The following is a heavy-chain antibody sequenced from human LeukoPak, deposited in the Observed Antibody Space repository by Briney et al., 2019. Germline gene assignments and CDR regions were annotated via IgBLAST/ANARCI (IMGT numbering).Heavy chain of an antibody. CDR3: ARGPLSNFDY. CDR1: GFEFNIYG. V-gene: IGHV3-21*01. Sequence: GGSLRLSCAASGFEFNIYGMNWVRQAPGKGLEWVSSISSSSSYIYYADSVKGRFTISRDNAKNSLYLQMNSLRAEDTAVYYCARGPLSNFDYWGQGTLVTVSS. CDR2: ISSSSSYI. J-gene: IGHJ4*02. D-gene: IGHD2/OR15-2a*01.